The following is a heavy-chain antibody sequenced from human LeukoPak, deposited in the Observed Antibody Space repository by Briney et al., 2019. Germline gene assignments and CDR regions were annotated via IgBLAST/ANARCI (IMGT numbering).Heavy chain of an antibody. CDR2: ISSSGFTI. D-gene: IGHD2-21*01. V-gene: IGHV3-11*01. CDR3: ARGSGGGAAIDF. Sequence: GGSLRLSCAASVFTFSDSYMTWIRQAPGKGLEWISYISSSGFTIYYTDSVKGRFTISRDNARNSLYLQMHSLRAEDTAVYYCARGSGGGAAIDFWGQGTLVTVSS. CDR1: VFTFSDSY. J-gene: IGHJ4*02.